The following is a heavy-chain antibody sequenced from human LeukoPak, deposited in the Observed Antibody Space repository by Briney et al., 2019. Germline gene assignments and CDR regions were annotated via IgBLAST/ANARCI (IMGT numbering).Heavy chain of an antibody. CDR1: GFTFSNAW. D-gene: IGHD3-10*01. CDR3: TTEHPRGGY. Sequence: GGSLRLSCAASGFTFSNAWMSWVRQAPGKGLEWVGRIESKTDGGTTDYAAPVKGRFTISRDDSKNTLYLQMNSLKTEDTAVYYCTTEHPRGGYWGQGTLVTVSS. J-gene: IGHJ4*02. CDR2: IESKTDGGTT. V-gene: IGHV3-15*04.